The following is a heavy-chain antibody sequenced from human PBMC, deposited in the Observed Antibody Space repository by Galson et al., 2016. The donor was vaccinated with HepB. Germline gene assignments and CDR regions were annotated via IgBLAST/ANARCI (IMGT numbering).Heavy chain of an antibody. V-gene: IGHV3-7*03. D-gene: IGHD3-10*01. CDR3: ARVASVRGVNPDY. J-gene: IGHJ4*02. CDR1: GFTFSGYW. CDR2: IKEDGSER. Sequence: SLRLSCAASGFTFSGYWMNWVRQAPGKGLEWVANIKEDGSERHYMDSVKGRFTISRDNAKNSLYLQINSLRVEDTAVYYCARVASVRGVNPDYWGQGTLVTVSS.